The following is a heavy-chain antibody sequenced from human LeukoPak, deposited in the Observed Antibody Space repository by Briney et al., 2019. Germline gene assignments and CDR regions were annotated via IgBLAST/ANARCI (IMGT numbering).Heavy chain of an antibody. V-gene: IGHV3-48*02. Sequence: GGSLRLSCAASGFTFSSYPMNWVRQAPGKGLEWVSHITASGTAMFYADSVKGRFTISRDNAKNSLYLQMNSLRDEDTAVYYCASSGSYRFDYWGQGTLVTVSS. J-gene: IGHJ4*02. D-gene: IGHD1-26*01. CDR2: ITASGTAM. CDR1: GFTFSSYP. CDR3: ASSGSYRFDY.